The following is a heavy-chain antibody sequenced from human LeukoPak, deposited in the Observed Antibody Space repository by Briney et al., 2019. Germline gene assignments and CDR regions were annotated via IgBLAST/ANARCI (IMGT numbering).Heavy chain of an antibody. V-gene: IGHV3-23*01. CDR3: APISARSRFRDYYDSTSAGY. Sequence: GGSLRLSCAASGFTFSNYAMSWVRQAPGKGLEWVSAISGSGGSTYYADSVRGRFTISRDNSKNTLYLQMNSLRAEDTAVYYCAPISARSRFRDYYDSTSAGYWGQGTLVTVSS. D-gene: IGHD3-22*01. J-gene: IGHJ4*02. CDR2: ISGSGGST. CDR1: GFTFSNYA.